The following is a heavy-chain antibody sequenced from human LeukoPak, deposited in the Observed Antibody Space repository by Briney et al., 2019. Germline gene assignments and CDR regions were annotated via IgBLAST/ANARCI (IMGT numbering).Heavy chain of an antibody. J-gene: IGHJ4*02. CDR2: IRYDGSNK. Sequence: PGGSLRLSCAASGFTFSSYGMHWVRQAPGKGLEWVAFIRYDGSNKYYADSVKGRFTISRDNSKNTLYLQLNSLRAEDTAVYYCAXENKSFRRXELXGXXDYWGQGTLVTVSS. CDR1: GFTFSSYG. CDR3: AXENKSFRRXELXGXXDY. D-gene: IGHD1-26*01. V-gene: IGHV3-30*02.